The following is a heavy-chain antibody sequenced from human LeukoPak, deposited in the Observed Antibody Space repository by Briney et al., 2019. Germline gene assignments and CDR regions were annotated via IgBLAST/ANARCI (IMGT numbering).Heavy chain of an antibody. CDR1: GFTFSGYA. D-gene: IGHD1-26*01. CDR2: ISDSGGST. V-gene: IGHV3-23*01. J-gene: IGHJ4*02. CDR3: AAESGGSYYALSDY. Sequence: GGSLRLSCAASGFTFSGYAMSWVRQAPGKGLEWVSGISDSGGSTYFADSVGGRFTIFRDNSKNTLYLQMNSLRAEDTAVYYCAAESGGSYYALSDYWGQGTLVTVSS.